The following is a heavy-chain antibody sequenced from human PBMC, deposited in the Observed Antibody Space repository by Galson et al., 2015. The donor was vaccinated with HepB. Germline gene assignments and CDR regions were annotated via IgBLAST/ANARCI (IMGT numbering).Heavy chain of an antibody. V-gene: IGHV3-74*01. CDR2: INSDGSST. Sequence: SLRLSCAASGFTFSSYWMHWVRQAPGKGLVWVSRINSDGSSTSYADSVKGRFTISRDDSKNTLYLQMNSLKTEDTAVYYCTTDSHWGSYYFDYWGQGTLVTVSS. J-gene: IGHJ4*02. CDR1: GFTFSSYW. CDR3: TTDSHWGSYYFDY. D-gene: IGHD7-27*01.